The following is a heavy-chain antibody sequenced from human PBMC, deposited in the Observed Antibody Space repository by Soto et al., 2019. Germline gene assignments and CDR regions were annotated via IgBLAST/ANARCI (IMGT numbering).Heavy chain of an antibody. CDR1: GYTFTSYG. CDR3: ARDVWGSPDDDFWSGSKGWFDP. J-gene: IGHJ5*02. CDR2: ISAYNGNT. V-gene: IGHV1-18*01. D-gene: IGHD3-3*01. Sequence: RASVKVSCKASGYTFTSYGISWVRQAPGQGLEWMGWISAYNGNTNYAQKLQGRVTMTTDTSTSTAYMELRSLRSDDTAVYYCARDVWGSPDDDFWSGSKGWFDPWGQGTLVTVAS.